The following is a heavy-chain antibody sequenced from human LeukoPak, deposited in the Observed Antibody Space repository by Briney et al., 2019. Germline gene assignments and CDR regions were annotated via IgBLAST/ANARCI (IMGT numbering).Heavy chain of an antibody. V-gene: IGHV3-48*03. CDR1: GFNFRSYE. CDR2: ISNTDETR. J-gene: IGHJ4*02. D-gene: IGHD6-19*01. CDR3: AREIVSAVAGNFDY. Sequence: GGSLRLSCAASGFNFRSYEMNWVRQAPGKGLEWGSYISNTDETRTYADSVKGRFTISRDNAKNSLDLEMNSLRAEDTAVYYCAREIVSAVAGNFDYWGQGTLVTVSS.